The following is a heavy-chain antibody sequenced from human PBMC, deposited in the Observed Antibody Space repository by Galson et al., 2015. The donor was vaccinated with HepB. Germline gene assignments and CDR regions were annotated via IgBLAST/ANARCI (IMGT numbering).Heavy chain of an antibody. J-gene: IGHJ4*02. V-gene: IGHV3-11*01. CDR3: ARASIEVQTSSLGY. CDR2: IRSSGTTT. D-gene: IGHD2-15*01. Sequence: SLRLSCATSGFSFTGTYMSWPRQAPGKGLEWISYIRSSGTTTYYADSVKGRFTTSRDNAKRSVSLHMRGLRAEDTAVYYCARASIEVQTSSLGYWGQGTLVTVSS. CDR1: GFSFTGTY.